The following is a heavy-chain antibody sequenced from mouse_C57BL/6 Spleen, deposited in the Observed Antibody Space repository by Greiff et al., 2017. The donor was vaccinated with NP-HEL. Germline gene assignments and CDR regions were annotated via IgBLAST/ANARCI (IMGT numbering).Heavy chain of an antibody. V-gene: IGHV8-12*01. Sequence: QVTLKESGPGILQSSQTLSLTCSFSGFSLSTSGMGVSWIRQPSGKGLEWLAHIYWDDDKRYNPSLKSRLTISKDTSRNQVFLKITNVDTADTATYYCARGGYYGSSLYAMDYWGQGTSVTVSS. J-gene: IGHJ4*01. CDR3: ARGGYYGSSLYAMDY. CDR2: IYWDDDK. D-gene: IGHD1-1*01. CDR1: GFSLSTSGMG.